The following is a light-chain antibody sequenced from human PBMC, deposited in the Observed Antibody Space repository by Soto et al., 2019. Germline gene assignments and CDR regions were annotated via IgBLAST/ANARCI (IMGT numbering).Light chain of an antibody. Sequence: EVVMTQSPATLSVSPGERATLSCRASQSISRNLAWYQQKPGQPPRLLKYDAATRATGTPDRFSGSGSGTEFTLTISSLQSGDFAVYYCQQYNNWPLTFGQGTRLEIK. CDR2: DAA. J-gene: IGKJ5*01. V-gene: IGKV3-15*01. CDR1: QSISRN. CDR3: QQYNNWPLT.